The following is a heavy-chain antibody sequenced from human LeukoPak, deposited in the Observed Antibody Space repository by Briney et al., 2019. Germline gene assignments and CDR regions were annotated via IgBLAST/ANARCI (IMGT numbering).Heavy chain of an antibody. J-gene: IGHJ5*02. V-gene: IGHV4-59*01. CDR3: VRSPQLDP. CDR2: IQNSVTSY. CDR1: GGSISTYY. Sequence: SETPSLTCTVSGGSISTYYWSWVRQPPGKGLEWIGYIQNSVTSYTDNPSLQSRVTISVDTSKNQFSLRVTSVTAADTAVYYCVRSPQLDPWGQGTLVTVSS.